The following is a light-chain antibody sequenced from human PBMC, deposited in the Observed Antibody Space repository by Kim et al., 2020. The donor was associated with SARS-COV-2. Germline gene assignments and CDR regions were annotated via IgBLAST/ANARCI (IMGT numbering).Light chain of an antibody. CDR3: QQHHNWPPIT. CDR1: QSVSSD. V-gene: IGKV3-15*01. CDR2: GAS. J-gene: IGKJ5*01. Sequence: SPGERDTPSCRASQSVSSDLAWYQQKPGQAPRLLIYGASTRATGIPARFSGSGSGTEFTLTISSLQSEDFAVYYCQQHHNWPPITFGQGTRLEIK.